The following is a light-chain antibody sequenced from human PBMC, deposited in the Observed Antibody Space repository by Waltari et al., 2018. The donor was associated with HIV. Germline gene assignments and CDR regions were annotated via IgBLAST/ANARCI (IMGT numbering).Light chain of an antibody. V-gene: IGKV3-11*01. CDR1: QGITRY. J-gene: IGKJ2*01. Sequence: EIVLTQSPATLSLSPGESATLSCRASQGITRYLAWYQVKPGQPPRLLIYDASNRATGTPARFVGRGSGTDFSLTISSLEPDDSAVYYCQQRSNWPPYTFGQGTKLEIK. CDR3: QQRSNWPPYT. CDR2: DAS.